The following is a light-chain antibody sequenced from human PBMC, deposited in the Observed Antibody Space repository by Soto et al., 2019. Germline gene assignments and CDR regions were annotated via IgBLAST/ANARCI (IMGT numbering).Light chain of an antibody. V-gene: IGKV1-5*01. CDR1: QSISSW. J-gene: IGKJ1*01. CDR2: DAS. CDR3: QQYNSYS. Sequence: DIQMTQSPSTLSASVGDRVTITCRASQSISSWLAWYQQKPGKAPKLLIYDASSLESGVPSRFSGSGSGTEFTLTISSLQPDDFATYCCQQYNSYSFGQGTKVDI.